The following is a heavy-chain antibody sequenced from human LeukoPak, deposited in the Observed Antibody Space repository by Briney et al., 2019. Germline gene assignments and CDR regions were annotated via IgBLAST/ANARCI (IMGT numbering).Heavy chain of an antibody. D-gene: IGHD1-26*01. J-gene: IGHJ4*02. V-gene: IGHV3-13*01. CDR1: GFTFSSYD. CDR3: ARASSGSYFYFDY. Sequence: GGSLRLSCAASGFTFSSYDMHWVRQATGKGLEWVSAIGTAGDTYYPGSVKGRFTISRDNSKNTLYLQMNSLRAEDTAVYYCARASSGSYFYFDYWGQGTLVTVSS. CDR2: IGTAGDT.